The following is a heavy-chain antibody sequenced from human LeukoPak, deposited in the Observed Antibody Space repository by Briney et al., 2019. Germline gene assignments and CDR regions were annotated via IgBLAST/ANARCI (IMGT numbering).Heavy chain of an antibody. V-gene: IGHV3-74*01. Sequence: GGSLRLSCAVSGFTFSNYWMHWVRQAPGKGLVWVSRIKSDGSRTDYADFVKGRFTISRDNAKNTLYLQMNSLRAEDTAVYYCARELPFDYWGQGTLVTVSS. J-gene: IGHJ4*02. CDR3: ARELPFDY. CDR1: GFTFSNYW. CDR2: IKSDGSRT. D-gene: IGHD2-15*01.